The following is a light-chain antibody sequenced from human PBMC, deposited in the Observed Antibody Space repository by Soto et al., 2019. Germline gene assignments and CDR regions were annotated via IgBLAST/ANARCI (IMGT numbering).Light chain of an antibody. CDR2: LNSDGSH. Sequence: QSVLTQSPSASASLGASVKLTCTLSSGHSSYAIAWHQQQPEKGPRYLMKLNSDGSHSKGDRIPDRFSGSSSGAERYLTISSLQSEDEADYSCQTWGTGLLVFGGGTKLTVL. V-gene: IGLV4-69*01. J-gene: IGLJ3*02. CDR1: SGHSSYA. CDR3: QTWGTGLLV.